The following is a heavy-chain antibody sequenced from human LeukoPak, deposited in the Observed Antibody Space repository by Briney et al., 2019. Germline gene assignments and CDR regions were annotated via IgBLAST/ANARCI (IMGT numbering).Heavy chain of an antibody. CDR1: GFTFSSYG. J-gene: IGHJ4*02. CDR3: ASSLPRYSSSWYLFNY. D-gene: IGHD6-13*01. Sequence: GRSLRLSCAASGFTFSSYGMHWVRQAPGKGLEWVAVISYDGSNKYYADSVKGRFTISRDNSKNTLYLQMNSLRAEDTAVYYCASSLPRYSSSWYLFNYWGQGTLVTVSS. CDR2: ISYDGSNK. V-gene: IGHV3-30*03.